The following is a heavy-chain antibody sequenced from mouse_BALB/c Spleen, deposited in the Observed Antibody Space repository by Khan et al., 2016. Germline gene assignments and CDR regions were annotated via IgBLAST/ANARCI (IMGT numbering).Heavy chain of an antibody. V-gene: IGHV2-9*02. CDR1: GFSLTSYG. CDR3: ARETARATYDY. J-gene: IGHJ2*01. Sequence: QVQLKQSGPGLVAPSQSLSITCTVSGFSLTSYGVHWVRQPPGKGLEWLGVIWAGGSTNYNSALMSRLSISKDNSKSQVFLKRNSLQTDDTAMYYCARETARATYDYWGEGTTLTVSS. CDR2: IWAGGST. D-gene: IGHD3-2*01.